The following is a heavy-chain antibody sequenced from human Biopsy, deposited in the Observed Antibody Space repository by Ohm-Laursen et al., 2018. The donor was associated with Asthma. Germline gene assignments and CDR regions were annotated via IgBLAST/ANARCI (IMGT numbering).Heavy chain of an antibody. V-gene: IGHV1-69*01. CDR1: GGTFNTYV. D-gene: IGHD2-2*01. CDR3: ARKAGSCISRTCYSLDF. Sequence: SSVKVSCKSLGGTFNTYVIGWVRQAPGPRLEWLGGINSVFGTTTYPQKFQDRVTITADDSTSTVYMELSSLRSEDTAVYYCARKAGSCISRTCYSLDFWGQGTLVTVSS. CDR2: INSVFGTT. J-gene: IGHJ4*02.